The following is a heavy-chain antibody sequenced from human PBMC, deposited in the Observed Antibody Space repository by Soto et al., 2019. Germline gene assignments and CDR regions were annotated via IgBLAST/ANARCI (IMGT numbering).Heavy chain of an antibody. Sequence: SLRLSCAASGFTFSSYGMHWVRQAPGKGLEWVAVISYDGSNKYYADSVKGRFTISRDNSKNTLYLQMNSLRAEDTAVYYCAKVPSGYCSSTSCYREEYYYYGMDVWGQGTTVTVSS. J-gene: IGHJ6*02. V-gene: IGHV3-30*18. CDR1: GFTFSSYG. CDR3: AKVPSGYCSSTSCYREEYYYYGMDV. CDR2: ISYDGSNK. D-gene: IGHD2-2*02.